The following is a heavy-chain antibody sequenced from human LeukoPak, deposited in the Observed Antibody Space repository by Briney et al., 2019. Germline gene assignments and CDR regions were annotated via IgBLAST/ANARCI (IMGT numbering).Heavy chain of an antibody. J-gene: IGHJ3*02. CDR1: GYSFSSYW. CDR3: ARRQSSSWRAFDI. V-gene: IGHV5-51*01. Sequence: PGESLKISCQGSGYSFSSYWIARVRQMPGKGLEWMGIIYPGDSDTRYSPSFQGQVTISADKSISTAYLQWSSLKASDTAMYYCARRQSSSWRAFDIWGQGTMVTVSS. D-gene: IGHD6-13*01. CDR2: IYPGDSDT.